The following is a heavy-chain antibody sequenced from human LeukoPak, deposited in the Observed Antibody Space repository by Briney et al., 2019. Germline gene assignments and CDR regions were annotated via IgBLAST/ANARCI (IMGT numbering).Heavy chain of an antibody. CDR1: GGSITSGGYY. D-gene: IGHD6-19*01. J-gene: IGHJ2*01. CDR2: MYYSGST. CDR3: ARYAFTSSSGWYFDL. Sequence: SETLSLTCTVSGGSITSGGYYWSWIRQHPGKGLEWIAYMYYSGSTYYNPSLKSRVTISVDTSENQFSLKLSSVTAADTAVYYCARYAFTSSSGWYFDLWGRGTLVSVSS. V-gene: IGHV4-31*03.